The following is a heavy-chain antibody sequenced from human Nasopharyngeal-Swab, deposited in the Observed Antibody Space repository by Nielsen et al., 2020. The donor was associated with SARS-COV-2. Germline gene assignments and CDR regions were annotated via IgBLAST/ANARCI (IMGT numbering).Heavy chain of an antibody. CDR1: GGSISSYY. J-gene: IGHJ4*02. V-gene: IGHV4-59*12. CDR2: IYYSGST. Sequence: SETLSLTCTVSGGSISSYYWSWIRQPPGKGLEWIGYIYYSGSTNYNPSLKSRVTISVDTSKNQFSLKLSSVTAADTAVYYCARAGGIVGATFDYWGQGTLVTVSS. CDR3: ARAGGIVGATFDY. D-gene: IGHD1-26*01.